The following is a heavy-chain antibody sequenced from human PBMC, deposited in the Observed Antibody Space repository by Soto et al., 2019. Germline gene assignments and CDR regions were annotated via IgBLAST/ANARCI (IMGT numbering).Heavy chain of an antibody. J-gene: IGHJ6*02. CDR2: IIPIFGTA. CDR3: ARDNPRIEYYYYGMDV. CDR1: GGTFSSYA. Sequence: GPSVKVSCTASGGTFSSYAISWVRQAPGQGLEWMGGIIPIFGTANYAQKFQGRVTITADKSTSTAYMELSSLRSEDTAVYYCARDNPRIEYYYYGMDVWGQGTTVTVSS. V-gene: IGHV1-69*06.